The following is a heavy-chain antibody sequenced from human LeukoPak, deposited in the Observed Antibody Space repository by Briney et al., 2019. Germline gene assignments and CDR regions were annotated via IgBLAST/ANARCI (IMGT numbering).Heavy chain of an antibody. J-gene: IGHJ6*02. D-gene: IGHD6-19*01. V-gene: IGHV3-66*01. Sequence: TGGSLRLSCAASGFTVSGNYMSWVRQAPGKGLEWVSVIYSGGSTYYADSVKGRFTISRDNSKNTLYPQMNSLRAEDTAVYYCASSYSSGWYGMDVWGQGTTVTVSS. CDR1: GFTVSGNY. CDR3: ASSYSSGWYGMDV. CDR2: IYSGGST.